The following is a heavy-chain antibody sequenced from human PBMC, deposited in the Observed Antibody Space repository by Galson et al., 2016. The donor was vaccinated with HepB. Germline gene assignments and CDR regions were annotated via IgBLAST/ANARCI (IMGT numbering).Heavy chain of an antibody. Sequence: SVKVSCKASGYTFNIYYMHWVRQAPGQGLEWMGIINPSNDYTSYAQDFQGRVTMTRDKSTSTVYMELSGLRSEDTAVYYCARGFFYGSGAYPCYFDYWGQGTLITVSS. J-gene: IGHJ4*02. CDR2: INPSNDYT. CDR3: ARGFFYGSGAYPCYFDY. CDR1: GYTFNIYY. D-gene: IGHD3-10*01. V-gene: IGHV1-46*02.